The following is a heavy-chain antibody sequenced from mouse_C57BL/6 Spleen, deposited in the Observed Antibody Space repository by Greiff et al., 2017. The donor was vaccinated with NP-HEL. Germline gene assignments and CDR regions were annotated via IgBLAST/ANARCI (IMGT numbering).Heavy chain of an antibody. CDR1: GYTFTSYW. CDR2: IHPNSGST. V-gene: IGHV1-64*01. D-gene: IGHD1-1*01. J-gene: IGHJ4*01. CDR3: ARDYGNPYAMGY. Sequence: QVQLQQPGAELVKPGASVKLSCKASGYTFTSYWMHWVKQRPGQGLEWIGMIHPNSGSTNYNEKFKSKATLTVDKSSSTAYMQLSSLTSEDAAVYYCARDYGNPYAMGYWGQGTSVTVSS.